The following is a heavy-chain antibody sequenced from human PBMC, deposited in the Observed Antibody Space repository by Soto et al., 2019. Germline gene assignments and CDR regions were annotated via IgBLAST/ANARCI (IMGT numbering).Heavy chain of an antibody. V-gene: IGHV1-58*01. J-gene: IGHJ4*02. D-gene: IGHD3-22*01. CDR1: GFTFTSSA. CDR2: IVVGSANT. CDR3: AVDRGYDSSGYHFDA. Sequence: SVKVSCKAAGFTFTSSAVQWVRQARGQRLEWIGWIVVGSANTNYAQTFQERVTITRDMSTSTAYMELRSLRSEDTAVYYCAVDRGYDSSGYHFDAWGQGTLVTVSS.